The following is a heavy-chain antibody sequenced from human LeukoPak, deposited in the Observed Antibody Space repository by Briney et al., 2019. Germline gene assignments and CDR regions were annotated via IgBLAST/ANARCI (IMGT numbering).Heavy chain of an antibody. J-gene: IGHJ5*02. CDR2: ISAYNGNT. CDR1: GYTSTTYG. Sequence: GASVKVSCKASGYTSTTYGISWVRQAPGQGLEWMGWISAYNGNTNYAQKFQGRVTMTTDTSTGTAYMELRSLRSDDTAVYYCARGLMGASNYWFDPWGQGTLVTVSS. V-gene: IGHV1-18*01. CDR3: ARGLMGASNYWFDP. D-gene: IGHD1-26*01.